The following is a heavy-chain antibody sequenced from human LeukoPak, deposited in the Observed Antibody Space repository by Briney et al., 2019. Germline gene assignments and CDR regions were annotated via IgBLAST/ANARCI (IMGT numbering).Heavy chain of an antibody. D-gene: IGHD6-19*01. Sequence: PGRSLRLPCAPSGFIFEDFAMHWVRQAPGKGLEWVALISYDGGNENYADSVKGRFTISRDNSKNTLYLHMNSLRPEDTAVYYCARDPPFSSGWSQNHFDHWGQGTLVTVSS. CDR1: GFIFEDFA. CDR2: ISYDGGNE. J-gene: IGHJ4*02. V-gene: IGHV3-30*04. CDR3: ARDPPFSSGWSQNHFDH.